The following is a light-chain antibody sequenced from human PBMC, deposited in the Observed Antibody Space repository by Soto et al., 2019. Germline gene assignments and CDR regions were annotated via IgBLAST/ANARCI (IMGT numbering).Light chain of an antibody. CDR3: AAWDDSLNGLSYV. Sequence: QSVLTQPPSASGTPGQRVTISCSGSSSNIGSNTVNCYQQLPGTAPKILFYSNNQRPSGVPDRVSGSKCGTSASLAISGLQSEDEADYYCAAWDDSLNGLSYVFGTGTKV. CDR2: SNN. V-gene: IGLV1-44*01. J-gene: IGLJ1*01. CDR1: SSNIGSNT.